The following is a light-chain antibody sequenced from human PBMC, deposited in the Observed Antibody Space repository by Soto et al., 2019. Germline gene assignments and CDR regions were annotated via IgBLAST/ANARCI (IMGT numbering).Light chain of an antibody. CDR2: KAS. V-gene: IGKV1-5*03. J-gene: IGKJ4*01. CDR1: QSISTW. Sequence: IQLTQSPSSLSASVGDRVTITCRASQSISTWLAWYQQKPGKAPKLLIYKASSLESGVPSRFSGSGSGTEFTLTITSLQPDDFATYYCQQYDSSPLTFGGGTKVDIK. CDR3: QQYDSSPLT.